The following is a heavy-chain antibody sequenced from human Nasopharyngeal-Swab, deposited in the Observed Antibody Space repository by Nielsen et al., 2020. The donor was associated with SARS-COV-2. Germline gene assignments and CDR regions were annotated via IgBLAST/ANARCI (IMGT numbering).Heavy chain of an antibody. CDR1: GFTFSSYS. CDR3: ARAAASLYFDY. V-gene: IGHV3-48*04. D-gene: IGHD2-2*01. J-gene: IGHJ4*02. CDR2: ISSSSSTI. Sequence: GGSLRLSCAASGFTFSSYSMNWVRQAPGKGLEWVSYISSSSSTIYYADSVKGRFTISRDNAKNSLYLQMNSLRAEDTAVYYCARAAASLYFDYWGQGTLVTVSS.